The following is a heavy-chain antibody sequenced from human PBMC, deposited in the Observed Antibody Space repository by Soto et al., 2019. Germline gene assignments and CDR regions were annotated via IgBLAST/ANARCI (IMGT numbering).Heavy chain of an antibody. CDR3: AKYAHPTYCSGGSCYSSYNWFDP. Sequence: PGGSLRLSCAASGFTFSSYAMSWVRQAPGKGLEWVSAISGSGGSTYYADSVKGRFTISRDNSKNTLYLKMNSLRAEDTAVYYCAKYAHPTYCSGGSCYSSYNWFDPWGQGTLVTVS. J-gene: IGHJ5*02. V-gene: IGHV3-23*01. D-gene: IGHD2-15*01. CDR2: ISGSGGST. CDR1: GFTFSSYA.